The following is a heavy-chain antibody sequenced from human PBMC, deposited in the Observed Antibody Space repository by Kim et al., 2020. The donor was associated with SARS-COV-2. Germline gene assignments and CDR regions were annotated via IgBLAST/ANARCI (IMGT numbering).Heavy chain of an antibody. CDR1: GYTLTELS. CDR2: FDPEDGET. J-gene: IGHJ5*02. Sequence: ASVKVSCKVSGYTLTELSMHWVRQAPGKGREWMGGFDPEDGETIYAQKFQGRVTMTEDTSTDTAYMELSSLRSEDTAVYYCATGVGMGVPSWFDPWGQGTLVTVSS. CDR3: ATGVGMGVPSWFDP. V-gene: IGHV1-24*01. D-gene: IGHD1-26*01.